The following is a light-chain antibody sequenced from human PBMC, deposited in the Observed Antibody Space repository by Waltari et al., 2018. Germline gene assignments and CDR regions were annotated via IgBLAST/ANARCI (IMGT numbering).Light chain of an antibody. J-gene: IGLJ2*01. CDR3: QVWDSSSDHVI. V-gene: IGLV3-21*02. CDR1: NIGGKR. Sequence: SYVLTQPPSVSVAPGQTARITCGGDNIGGKRVHWYQQKPAQAPVLVIYDDRDRPSKIPERFSGSNSGNTATLSISRVEAGDEADYYCQVWDSSSDHVIFGGGTKVTV. CDR2: DDR.